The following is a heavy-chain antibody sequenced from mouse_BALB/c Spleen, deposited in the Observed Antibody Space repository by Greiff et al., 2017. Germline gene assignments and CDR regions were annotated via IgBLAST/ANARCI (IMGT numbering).Heavy chain of an antibody. D-gene: IGHD1-1*02. J-gene: IGHJ4*01. CDR1: GYTFTSYW. V-gene: IGHV1S127*01. CDR3: ARGGVERGVYAMDY. Sequence: QVQLQQSGPELVRPGASVKMSCKASGYTFTSYWMHWVKQRPGQGLEWIGMIDPSNSETRLNQKFKDKATLNVDKSSNTAYMQLSSLTSEDSAVYCFARGGVERGVYAMDYWGQGTSVTVSS. CDR2: IDPSNSET.